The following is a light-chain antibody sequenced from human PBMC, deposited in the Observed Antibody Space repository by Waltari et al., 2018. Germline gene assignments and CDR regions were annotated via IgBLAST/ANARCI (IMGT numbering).Light chain of an antibody. Sequence: DFVMTQSPDSLAVSLGERATLNGRSSLIVLPNNQNYLAWYQQKPGPPPKLLIYWASTRESGVPDRFSGSGSGTDFTLTISSLQAEDVAGYYCQQYYSTPYTFGQGTKLEIK. J-gene: IGKJ2*01. CDR2: WAS. V-gene: IGKV4-1*01. CDR1: LIVLPNNQNY. CDR3: QQYYSTPYT.